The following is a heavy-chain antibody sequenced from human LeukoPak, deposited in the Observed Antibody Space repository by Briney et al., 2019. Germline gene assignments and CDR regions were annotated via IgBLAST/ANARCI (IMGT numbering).Heavy chain of an antibody. D-gene: IGHD3-22*01. J-gene: IGHJ4*02. CDR2: ISYDGSNK. V-gene: IGHV3-30-3*01. CDR3: VRSAFHAGSGNYYDY. Sequence: PGGSLRLSCAASGFTFSGYAMHWVRQAPGMGLEWVAFISYDGSNKDYADSVKGRFTISRDNSKNTLYLQMNSLRVEDTAVYYCVRSAFHAGSGNYYDYWGQGTLVTVSS. CDR1: GFTFSGYA.